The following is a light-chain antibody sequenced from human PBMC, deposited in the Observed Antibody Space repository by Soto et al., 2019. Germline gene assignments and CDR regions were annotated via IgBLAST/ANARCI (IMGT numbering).Light chain of an antibody. CDR2: DVS. V-gene: IGLV2-11*01. CDR1: SSDVGGYNY. CDR3: CSYAGSYG. J-gene: IGLJ1*01. Sequence: QSVLTQPRSVSGSPGQSVTISCTGTSSDVGGYNYVSWYQQHPGKAPKLMIYDVSKRPSGVPDRFSGSKSGNTASLTISGLQAEDEADYSCCSYAGSYGFGTGTKLTVL.